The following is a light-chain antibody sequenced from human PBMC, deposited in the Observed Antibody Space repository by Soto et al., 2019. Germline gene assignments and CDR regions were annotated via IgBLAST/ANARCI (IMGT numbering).Light chain of an antibody. CDR3: QQYYTTPRT. V-gene: IGKV4-1*01. CDR2: RAS. CDR1: QSLFYDSKKKNY. Sequence: DIVMTQSPASLTVSLGARATINCKSSQSLFYDSKKKNYLTWYQVKPGQPPKLLFYRASTRASGVPDRFSGSGSGTDFTLTISSLQAEDVAVYYCQQYYTTPRTFGQGTKLEIK. J-gene: IGKJ1*01.